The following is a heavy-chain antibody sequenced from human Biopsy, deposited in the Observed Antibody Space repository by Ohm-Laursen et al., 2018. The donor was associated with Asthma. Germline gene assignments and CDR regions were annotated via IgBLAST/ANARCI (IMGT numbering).Heavy chain of an antibody. V-gene: IGHV4-39*01. CDR3: ARHQEAASYHYDGSIDY. D-gene: IGHD3-22*01. CDR1: GGAIRTSGYY. J-gene: IGHJ4*02. Sequence: SDTLSLTCSVSGGAIRTSGYYWGWIRQPPGKGLEWVGSMYYSGSAYYNPSLESRVTISVDTSKNQFSLNLSSVTAADTAVYFCARHQEAASYHYDGSIDYWGQGIPVTVSS. CDR2: MYYSGSA.